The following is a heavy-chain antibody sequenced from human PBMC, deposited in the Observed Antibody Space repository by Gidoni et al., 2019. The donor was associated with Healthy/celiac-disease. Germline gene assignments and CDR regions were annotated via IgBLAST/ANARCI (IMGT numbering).Heavy chain of an antibody. CDR2: IVVGSGNT. V-gene: IGHV1-58*01. D-gene: IGHD3-3*01. J-gene: IGHJ6*03. CDR1: GFTFTSSA. Sequence: QMQLVQSGPEVKKPGTSVKVSCKAYGFTFTSSAVQWVRQARGQRLEWIGWIVVGSGNTNYAQKFQERVTITRDMSTSTAYMELSSLRSEDTAVYYCAADLYYDFWSGSFIMDVWGKGTTVTVSS. CDR3: AADLYYDFWSGSFIMDV.